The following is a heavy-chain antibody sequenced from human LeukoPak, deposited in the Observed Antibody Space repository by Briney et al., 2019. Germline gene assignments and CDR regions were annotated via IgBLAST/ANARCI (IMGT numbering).Heavy chain of an antibody. CDR1: GFTFSRHG. Sequence: GGSLRLSCAPSGFTFSRHGMHWVRQAPGKGLEWVAIISNDGSRKYYAHSVEGRFTISRDNSKNTLYLQMDSLRAEDTAVYYCARDYCSSTSCYLGNWFDPWGQGTLVTVSS. CDR2: ISNDGSRK. D-gene: IGHD2-2*01. J-gene: IGHJ5*02. V-gene: IGHV3-30*03. CDR3: ARDYCSSTSCYLGNWFDP.